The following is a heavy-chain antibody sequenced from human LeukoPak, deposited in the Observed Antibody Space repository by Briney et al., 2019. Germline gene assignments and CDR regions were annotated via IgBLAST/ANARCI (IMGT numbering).Heavy chain of an antibody. CDR2: TSAYNGNT. D-gene: IGHD3-3*01. CDR1: GYTFTSYG. J-gene: IGHJ4*02. Sequence: ASVKVSCKASGYTFTSYGISWVRQAPGQGLEWMGWTSAYNGNTNYAQKLQGRVTMTTDTSTSTAYMELRSLRSDDTAVYYCARFQGYDFWSGYARYFDYWGQGTLVTVSS. V-gene: IGHV1-18*01. CDR3: ARFQGYDFWSGYARYFDY.